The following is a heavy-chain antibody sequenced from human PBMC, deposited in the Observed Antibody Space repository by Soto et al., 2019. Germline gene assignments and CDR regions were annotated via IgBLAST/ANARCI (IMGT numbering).Heavy chain of an antibody. D-gene: IGHD3-10*01. CDR2: ISSSSSYT. Sequence: QVQLVESGGGLVKPGGSLRLSCAASGFTFSDYYMNWIRQAPGNGLEWVSYISSSSSYTNYSDSVKGRFTISRDNAKNSLYLQLNSLRAEDTAVYYCARDHYGPGWFDPWGQGTLVTVSS. J-gene: IGHJ5*02. V-gene: IGHV3-11*05. CDR3: ARDHYGPGWFDP. CDR1: GFTFSDYY.